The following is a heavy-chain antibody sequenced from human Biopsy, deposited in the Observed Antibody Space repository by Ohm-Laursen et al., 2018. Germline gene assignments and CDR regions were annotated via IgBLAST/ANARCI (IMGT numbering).Heavy chain of an antibody. V-gene: IGHV4-59*07. CDR3: ARLYRLDDYWNDDPPDAFDV. CDR1: GGSIKSYY. D-gene: IGHD1-1*01. CDR2: ISKGGDT. J-gene: IGHJ3*01. Sequence: SDTLSLTCTVSGGSIKSYYWSWIRQSPGKGLEWIGFISKGGDTTYNPSLRGRVAISVDTSKNQFSLKLSSVTAADTAIFFCARLYRLDDYWNDDPPDAFDVWGQGTRVTVSS.